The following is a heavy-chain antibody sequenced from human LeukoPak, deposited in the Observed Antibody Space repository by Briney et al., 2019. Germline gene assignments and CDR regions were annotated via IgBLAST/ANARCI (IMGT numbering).Heavy chain of an antibody. CDR2: IRYDGNNK. CDR3: AKDGRFYYGSGSYYPDY. D-gene: IGHD3-10*01. Sequence: PGGSLRLSCAASGFTFSSYGIHWVRQAPGKGLEWVAFIRYDGNNKYYADSVKGRFTISRDNSKNTLYLQMNTLRAEDTAVYYCAKDGRFYYGSGSYYPDYWGQGTLVTVSS. J-gene: IGHJ4*02. CDR1: GFTFSSYG. V-gene: IGHV3-30*02.